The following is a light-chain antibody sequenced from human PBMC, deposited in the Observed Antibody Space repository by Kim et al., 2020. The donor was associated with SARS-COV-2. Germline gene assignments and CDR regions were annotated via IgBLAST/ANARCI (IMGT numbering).Light chain of an antibody. CDR3: QQSYSTPRT. Sequence: ASVGDRVTITCRASQSISRYLHWYQQKPGQAPNLLIYAASSLQSGVPSRFSGSGSGTDFTLSISNLQFEDFATYYCQQSYSTPRTFGGGTKLEI. V-gene: IGKV1-39*01. CDR2: AAS. J-gene: IGKJ4*01. CDR1: QSISRY.